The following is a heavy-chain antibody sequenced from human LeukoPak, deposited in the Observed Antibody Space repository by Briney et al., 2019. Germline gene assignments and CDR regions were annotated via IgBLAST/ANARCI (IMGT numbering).Heavy chain of an antibody. J-gene: IGHJ4*02. D-gene: IGHD3-3*01. CDR3: ACANEGMVINY. CDR1: GFTVSSNY. Sequence: PGGSLRLSCAASGFTVSSNYMSWVRQAPGKVLEWVSVIYSGGSTYYADSVKGRFTISRDNSKNTPYLQMNSLRAEDTAVYYCACANEGMVINYWGQGTLVTVSS. V-gene: IGHV3-66*01. CDR2: IYSGGST.